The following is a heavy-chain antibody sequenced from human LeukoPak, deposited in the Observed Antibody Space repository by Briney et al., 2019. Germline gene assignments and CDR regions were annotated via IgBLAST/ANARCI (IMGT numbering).Heavy chain of an antibody. D-gene: IGHD1-20*01. CDR1: GFTFSSYG. J-gene: IGHJ4*02. Sequence: GGSLRLSCAASGFTFSSYGMHWVRQAPGKGLEWVAVIWYDGSNKYYADSVKGRFTISRDNAKNSLYLQMNSLRAEDTAVYYCARGLIGQYNWNDGGTDYWGQGTLVTVSS. CDR2: IWYDGSNK. CDR3: ARGLIGQYNWNDGGTDY. V-gene: IGHV3-33*01.